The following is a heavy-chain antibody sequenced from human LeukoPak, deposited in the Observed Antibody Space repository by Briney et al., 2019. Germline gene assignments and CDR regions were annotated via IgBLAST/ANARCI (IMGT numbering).Heavy chain of an antibody. J-gene: IGHJ4*02. CDR2: IRYDGSNK. Sequence: GGSLRLSCAASGFTFSSYGMHWGRQAPGKGLEWGAFIRYDGSNKYYADSVKGRFTISRDNSKNTLYLQMNSLRAEDTAVYYCAKVPGGYCSGGSCYSFDYWGQGTLVTVSS. D-gene: IGHD2-15*01. V-gene: IGHV3-30*02. CDR1: GFTFSSYG. CDR3: AKVPGGYCSGGSCYSFDY.